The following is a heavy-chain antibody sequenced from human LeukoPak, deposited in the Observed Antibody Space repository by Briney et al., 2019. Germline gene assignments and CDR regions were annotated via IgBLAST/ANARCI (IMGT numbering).Heavy chain of an antibody. CDR2: IRYDASNK. CDR1: GFTFSDYG. V-gene: IGHV3-30*02. Sequence: GGSLRLSCAASGFTFSDYGMHWVRQAPDKGLEWVAFIRYDASNKYYADAVKGRFTISRDNSKSTLYLQMNSLRAEDTAVYYCAAIAAVAIYWGQGTLVTVSS. D-gene: IGHD6-13*01. J-gene: IGHJ4*02. CDR3: AAIAAVAIY.